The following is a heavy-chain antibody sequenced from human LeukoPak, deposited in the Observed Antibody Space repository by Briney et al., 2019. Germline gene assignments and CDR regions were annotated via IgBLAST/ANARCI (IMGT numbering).Heavy chain of an antibody. Sequence: PGGSLRLSCAGSGFPFSIYGMNWVRQAPGKGLEWVANIKQDGSEKYYVDSVKGRFTISRDNAKNSLYLQMNSLRAEDTAVYYCARSLRYFDWDSFDYWGQGTLVTVSS. CDR3: ARSLRYFDWDSFDY. J-gene: IGHJ4*02. V-gene: IGHV3-7*01. CDR2: IKQDGSEK. CDR1: GFPFSIYG. D-gene: IGHD3-9*01.